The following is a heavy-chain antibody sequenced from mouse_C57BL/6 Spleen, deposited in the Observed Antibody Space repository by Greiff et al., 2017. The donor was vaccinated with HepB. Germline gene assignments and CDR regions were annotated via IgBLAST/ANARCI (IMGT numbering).Heavy chain of an antibody. CDR1: GFTFSNYW. Sequence: EVKVEESGGGLVQPGGSMKLSCVASGFTFSNYWMNWVRQSPEKGLEWVAQIRLKSDNYATHYAESVKGRFTISRDDSKSSVYLQMNNLRAEDTGIYYCTDGKYFDVWGTGTTVTVSS. J-gene: IGHJ1*03. CDR2: IRLKSDNYAT. D-gene: IGHD4-1*01. CDR3: TDGKYFDV. V-gene: IGHV6-3*01.